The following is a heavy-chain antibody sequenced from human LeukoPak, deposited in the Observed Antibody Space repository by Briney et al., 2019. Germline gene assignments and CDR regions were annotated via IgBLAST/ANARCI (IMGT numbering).Heavy chain of an antibody. Sequence: SVKVPXKASGGTFSSYAISWVRQAPGQGLEWMGRIIPIFGTANYAQKFQGRVTITTDESTSTAYMELSSLRSEDTAVYYCADCSSTSCYYYYYMDVWGKGTTVTVSS. D-gene: IGHD2-2*01. CDR1: GGTFSSYA. CDR2: IIPIFGTA. CDR3: ADCSSTSCYYYYYMDV. V-gene: IGHV1-69*05. J-gene: IGHJ6*03.